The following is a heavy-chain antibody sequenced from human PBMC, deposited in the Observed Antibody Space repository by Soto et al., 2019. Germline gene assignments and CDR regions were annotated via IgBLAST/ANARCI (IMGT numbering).Heavy chain of an antibody. D-gene: IGHD3-22*01. V-gene: IGHV3-23*01. CDR2: ISGSGGST. Sequence: GGSLRLSCAASGFTFSSYAMSWVRQAPGKGLEWVSAISGSGGSTYYADSVKGRFTISRDNSKNTLYLQMNSLRAEDTAVYYCAKQGPYYYDSSGYYDAFDIWGQGTMVTVSS. CDR1: GFTFSSYA. CDR3: AKQGPYYYDSSGYYDAFDI. J-gene: IGHJ3*02.